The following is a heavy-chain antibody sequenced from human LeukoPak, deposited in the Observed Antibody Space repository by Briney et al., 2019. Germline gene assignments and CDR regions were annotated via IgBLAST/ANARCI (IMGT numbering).Heavy chain of an antibody. Sequence: GGSLRLSCAASGFIFSNYALMWVRQAPGKGLEWVSSITGRGDETFYTDPVKGRFRLPRDHPKNMLYLQMYSLGAEDTAIFYCAKGAPAGLVDWFDPWGQGTLVTVSS. D-gene: IGHD6-13*01. CDR2: ITGRGDET. CDR1: GFIFSNYA. CDR3: AKGAPAGLVDWFDP. J-gene: IGHJ5*02. V-gene: IGHV3-23*01.